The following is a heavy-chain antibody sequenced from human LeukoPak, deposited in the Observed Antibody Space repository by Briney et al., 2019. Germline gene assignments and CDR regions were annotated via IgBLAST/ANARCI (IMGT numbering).Heavy chain of an antibody. V-gene: IGHV3-11*04. CDR2: ISNSGRTI. J-gene: IGHJ6*03. Sequence: GGSLRLSCAASGFTFSDHYMSWIRQAPGKGLEWVSYISNSGRTIYYADSVKGRSTISRGNAENSLYLQMNSLRAEDTAVYYCARIVATRPHYYYYMDVWGKGTTVTVSS. D-gene: IGHD5-12*01. CDR3: ARIVATRPHYYYYMDV. CDR1: GFTFSDHY.